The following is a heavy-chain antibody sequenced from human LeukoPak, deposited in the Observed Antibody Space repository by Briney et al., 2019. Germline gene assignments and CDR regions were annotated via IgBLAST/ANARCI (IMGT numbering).Heavy chain of an antibody. Sequence: GGSLRLSCVPSGLTFDDSAMHWVRQGPGKGLGWVSLLSADGGSTFSADSVKGRFSTSRANRKHSPYLQMNSLRSEDTAMYYCAKESGKFDYWGHGTLVAVSS. V-gene: IGHV3-43*02. CDR3: AKESGKFDY. CDR1: GLTFDDSA. CDR2: LSADGGST. J-gene: IGHJ4*01.